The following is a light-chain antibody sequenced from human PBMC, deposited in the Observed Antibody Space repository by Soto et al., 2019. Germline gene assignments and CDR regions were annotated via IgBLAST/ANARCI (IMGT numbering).Light chain of an antibody. V-gene: IGKV3-11*01. CDR1: QSVSLS. Sequence: EIVLTQSPATLSLSPGGRATLSCRASQSVSLSLAWYQQKPGQAPRLLIYDACNRASGFPARFSGSGSGTDFTLTISSLEPEDFAVYYCQERTGWPPWTFGQGTKVEIE. J-gene: IGKJ1*01. CDR2: DAC. CDR3: QERTGWPPWT.